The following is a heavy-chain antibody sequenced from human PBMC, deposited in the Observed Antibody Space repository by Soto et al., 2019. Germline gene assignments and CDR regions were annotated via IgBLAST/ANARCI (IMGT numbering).Heavy chain of an antibody. CDR2: INPHSGDT. Sequence: QVQLVQSGAEVKKPGASVKVSYVASGYTFTDHYIHWVRQAPGQGLEWMRWINPHSGDTIYAQKFQGRVTLTRDTSISTAYMELSRLRSDDTAVYYCARGRTVNFYGMAVWGQGTTVTVSS. V-gene: IGHV1-2*02. D-gene: IGHD4-17*01. J-gene: IGHJ6*02. CDR3: ARGRTVNFYGMAV. CDR1: GYTFTDHY.